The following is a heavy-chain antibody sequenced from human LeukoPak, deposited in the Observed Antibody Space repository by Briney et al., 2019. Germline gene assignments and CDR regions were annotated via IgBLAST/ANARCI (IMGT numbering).Heavy chain of an antibody. CDR2: INSDWSST. Sequence: GGSLRLSCAASGFTFSTYWMHWVRQAPGKGLVWVSRINSDWSSTRYADSVKGRFTISRDNAKNTLYLQMNSLRAEDTAVYYCARITSGDYYDYWGQGTLVTVSS. CDR3: ARITSGDYYDY. D-gene: IGHD1-26*01. J-gene: IGHJ4*02. V-gene: IGHV3-74*01. CDR1: GFTFSTYW.